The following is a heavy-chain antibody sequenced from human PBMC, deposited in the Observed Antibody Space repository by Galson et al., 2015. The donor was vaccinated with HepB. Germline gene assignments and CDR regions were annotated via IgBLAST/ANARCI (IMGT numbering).Heavy chain of an antibody. D-gene: IGHD1-26*01. V-gene: IGHV2-26*01. J-gene: IGHJ4*02. CDR3: ARIHSPLIVGDRDDLDY. CDR2: IFENDEK. Sequence: SWIRQPPGKALAWLAHIFENDEKSYSTSLKSRLTISKDTSKSQVVLTLTNMDPMDTATYFCARIHSPLIVGDRDDLDYWGQGTLVTVSS.